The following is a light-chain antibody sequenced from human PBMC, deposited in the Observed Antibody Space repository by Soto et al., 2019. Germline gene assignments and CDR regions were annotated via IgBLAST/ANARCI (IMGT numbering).Light chain of an antibody. J-gene: IGLJ2*01. V-gene: IGLV1-47*01. Sequence: QAVVTQTPSVSGTLGQRVNISCSGSSSNIGRNYVFWYLQFPGTAPKLLIYRDNERPSGVPDRVSGSKSGTSASLAISGLRSGDEADYHCATWDDSLGGPVFGRGIKLTVL. CDR2: RDN. CDR3: ATWDDSLGGPV. CDR1: SSNIGRNY.